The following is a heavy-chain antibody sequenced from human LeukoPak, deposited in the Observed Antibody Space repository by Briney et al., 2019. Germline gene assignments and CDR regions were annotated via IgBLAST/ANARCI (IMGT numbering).Heavy chain of an antibody. J-gene: IGHJ6*03. CDR3: AKSRGNYYYYYMDV. Sequence: GGSLRLSCAASGFTFSSYAMTWVRLAPGKGLEWVSAISGSGGGTYYADSVKGRFTISRDNSENTLYLQMNSLRAEDTAVYYCAKSRGNYYYYYMDVWGKGTTVTVSS. CDR1: GFTFSSYA. D-gene: IGHD3-10*01. CDR2: ISGSGGGT. V-gene: IGHV3-23*01.